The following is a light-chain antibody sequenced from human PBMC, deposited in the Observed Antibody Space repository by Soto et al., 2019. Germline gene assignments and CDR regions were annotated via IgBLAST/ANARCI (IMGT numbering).Light chain of an antibody. CDR3: QRYNNWPLT. CDR1: QGIGST. CDR2: GAS. J-gene: IGKJ4*01. Sequence: EIVMTQSPATLSVPPGARATLSGRASQGIGSTLAWYQQKPGQTPRLLIYGASTRATGVPARFSGSGSGTEFTLTINSLQSEDFAVYYCQRYNNWPLTFGGGTKVDIK. V-gene: IGKV3-15*01.